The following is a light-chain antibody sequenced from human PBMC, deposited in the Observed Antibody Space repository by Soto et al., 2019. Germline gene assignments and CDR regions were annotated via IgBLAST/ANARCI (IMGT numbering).Light chain of an antibody. CDR3: QQGHSMPFT. CDR1: QSITNS. Sequence: DIQMTQSPSSLSASVGDRVTITCRASQSITNSLNWYQHKPGKAPTILVYAASSLQSGVPSRFSGSGSGTDFTLTISSLQPEDFATYFCQQGHSMPFTFGPGTKVDIK. V-gene: IGKV1-39*01. J-gene: IGKJ3*01. CDR2: AAS.